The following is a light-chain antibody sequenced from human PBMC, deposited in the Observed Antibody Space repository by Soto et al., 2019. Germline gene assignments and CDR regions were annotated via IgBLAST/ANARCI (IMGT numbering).Light chain of an antibody. CDR3: GTWDTSLSTVV. Sequence: QSVLTQPPSVSAALGQTVTISCSGSSSNIGNNYVSWYQHLPGTAPKVLIYDNNKRPSGIPDRFSGSKSGTSATLGITGLQTGDEGDYYCGTWDTSLSTVVFGGGTQLTVL. J-gene: IGLJ2*01. CDR1: SSNIGNNY. V-gene: IGLV1-51*01. CDR2: DNN.